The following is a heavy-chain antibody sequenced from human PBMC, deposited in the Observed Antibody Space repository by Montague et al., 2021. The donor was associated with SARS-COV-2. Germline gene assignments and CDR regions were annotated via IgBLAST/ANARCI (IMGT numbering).Heavy chain of an antibody. CDR3: AKVAGSHDTFDI. D-gene: IGHD6-19*01. V-gene: IGHV4-38-2*02. J-gene: IGHJ3*02. CDR2: IYHSGST. Sequence: SETLSLTCTVSGYSISTGYYWGWIRQPPGKGLEWIGTIYHSGSTYFNPSLKSRVTISVDTSKNQFSLHLSSVTAADTAVYYCAKVAGSHDTFDILGRVTMVTVSS. CDR1: GYSISTGYY.